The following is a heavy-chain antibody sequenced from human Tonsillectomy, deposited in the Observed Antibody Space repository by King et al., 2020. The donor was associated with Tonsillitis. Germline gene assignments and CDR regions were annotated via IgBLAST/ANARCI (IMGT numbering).Heavy chain of an antibody. D-gene: IGHD2/OR15-2a*01. Sequence: QLQESGPGLVKPSETLSLTCTVSDGSVITDSYYWGWVRQPPGKGLEWIGIIFYTGTTYYSPSLKSRVTISVDTSKNQFSLKLTSVTAAGTAVYFCATDGSRAGFDYWGRGALVTVSS. CDR1: DGSVITDSYY. CDR3: ATDGSRAGFDY. CDR2: IFYTGTT. V-gene: IGHV4-39*02. J-gene: IGHJ4*02.